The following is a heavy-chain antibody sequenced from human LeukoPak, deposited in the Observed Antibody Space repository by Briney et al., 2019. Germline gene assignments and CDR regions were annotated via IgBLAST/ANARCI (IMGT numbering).Heavy chain of an antibody. J-gene: IGHJ5*02. Sequence: PSETLSLTCAVSGGSISSGGYSWSWIRQPPGKGLEWIGYIYHSGSTYYNPSLKSQVTISVDRSKNQFSLKLSSVTAADTAVYYCARGTHDFWSGPNWFDPWGQGTLVTVSS. D-gene: IGHD3-3*01. CDR3: ARGTHDFWSGPNWFDP. V-gene: IGHV4-30-2*01. CDR2: IYHSGST. CDR1: GGSISSGGYS.